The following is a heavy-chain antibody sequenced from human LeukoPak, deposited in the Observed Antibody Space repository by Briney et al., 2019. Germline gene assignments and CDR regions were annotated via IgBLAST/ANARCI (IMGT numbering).Heavy chain of an antibody. J-gene: IGHJ4*02. V-gene: IGHV1-18*01. CDR2: ISAYNGNT. CDR3: ARDISMVQERINDY. D-gene: IGHD3-10*01. Sequence: ASVKVSCKASGYSFTSYGISWVRQAPGQGLEWLGWISAYNGNTNYAQKLQGRVTMTTDTSTSTAYMELRSLRSDDTAVYYCARDISMVQERINDYWGQGTLVTVSS. CDR1: GYSFTSYG.